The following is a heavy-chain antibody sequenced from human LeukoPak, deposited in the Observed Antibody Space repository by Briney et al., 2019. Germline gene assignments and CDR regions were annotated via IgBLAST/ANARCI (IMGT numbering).Heavy chain of an antibody. J-gene: IGHJ5*02. D-gene: IGHD4-11*01. Sequence: GSSVKVSCKASGGTFSSYAISWVRQAPGQGLEWMGRIIPIFGTANYAQKFQGRVTITADKSTSTAYIELSSLRSEDTAVYYCARAHSNYGWFDPWGQGTLVTVSS. V-gene: IGHV1-69*06. CDR2: IIPIFGTA. CDR3: ARAHSNYGWFDP. CDR1: GGTFSSYA.